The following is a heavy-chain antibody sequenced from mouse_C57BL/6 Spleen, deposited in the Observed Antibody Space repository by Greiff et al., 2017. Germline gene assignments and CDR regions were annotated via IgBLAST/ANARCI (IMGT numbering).Heavy chain of an antibody. CDR3: AWNSNYGGCAY. V-gene: IGHV1-55*01. CDR2: IYPGSGST. Sequence: QVQLQQSGAELVKPGASVKMSCKASGYTFTSYWITWVKQRPGQGLEWIGDIYPGSGSTNYNEKFKSKATLTVDTSSSTAYMQLSSLTSEDAAVYYCAWNSNYGGCAYWGQGTLVTVSA. D-gene: IGHD2-5*01. J-gene: IGHJ3*01. CDR1: GYTFTSYW.